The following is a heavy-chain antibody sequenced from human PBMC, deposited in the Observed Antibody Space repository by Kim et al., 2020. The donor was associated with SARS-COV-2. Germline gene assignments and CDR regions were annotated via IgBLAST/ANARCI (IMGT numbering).Heavy chain of an antibody. CDR3: ARDRAVVVQAAIPYDLDAFDI. Sequence: GGSLRLSCAASGFTFSSYSMNWVRQAPGKGLEWVSSISSSRSYIYYADSVKGRFTISRDNAKNSLYLQMNSLRAEDTAVYYCARDRAVVVQAAIPYDLDAFDIWGQGTKATVPP. D-gene: IGHD2-2*01. CDR1: GFTFSSYS. CDR2: ISSSRSYI. V-gene: IGHV3-21*01. J-gene: IGHJ3*02.